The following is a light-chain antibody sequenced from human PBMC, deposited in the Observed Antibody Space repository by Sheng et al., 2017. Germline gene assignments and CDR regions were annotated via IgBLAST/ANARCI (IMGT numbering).Light chain of an antibody. CDR1: QSISSY. Sequence: DIQMTQSPSSLSASVGDRVTITCRASQSISSYLNWYQQKPGKAPKLLIYAASSLQSGVPSRFSGSGSGTDFTLTISSLQPEDFATYYCQQSYSTPFTFGPGPSGYQT. V-gene: IGKV1-39*01. CDR2: AAS. J-gene: IGKJ3*01. CDR3: QQSYSTPFT.